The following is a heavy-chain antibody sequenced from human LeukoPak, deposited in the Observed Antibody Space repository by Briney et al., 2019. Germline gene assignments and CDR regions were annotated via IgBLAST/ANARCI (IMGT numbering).Heavy chain of an antibody. V-gene: IGHV1-2*02. J-gene: IGHJ1*01. Sequence: ASVKVSCKASGYTFTGYYMHWVRQAPGEGLEWMGWINPNSGGTNYAQKFQGRVTMTRDTSISTAYMELSRLRSDDTAVYYCARDGVGYYDSSGYYYFQHWGQGTLVTVSS. CDR1: GYTFTGYY. CDR2: INPNSGGT. CDR3: ARDGVGYYDSSGYYYFQH. D-gene: IGHD3-22*01.